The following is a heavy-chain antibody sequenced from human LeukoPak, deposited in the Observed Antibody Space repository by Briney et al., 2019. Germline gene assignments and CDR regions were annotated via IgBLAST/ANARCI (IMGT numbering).Heavy chain of an antibody. V-gene: IGHV1-18*01. D-gene: IGHD4-23*01. CDR3: ARDKAVTTEVTQHFQH. J-gene: IGHJ1*01. CDR1: GYTFSSYG. Sequence: ASVKVSCKASGYTFSSYGINWVRQAPGQGLEWMGWISAYNGYTDYAQKFQFRVTMTTDTSTSTAYMELRGLRSDDTAVYYCARDKAVTTEVTQHFQHWGQGTLVTVSS. CDR2: ISAYNGYT.